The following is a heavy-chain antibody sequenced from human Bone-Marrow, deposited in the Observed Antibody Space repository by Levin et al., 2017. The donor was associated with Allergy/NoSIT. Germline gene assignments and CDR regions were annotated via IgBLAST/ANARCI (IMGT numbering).Heavy chain of an antibody. CDR1: GFVFNDAW. CDR2: IKSKPDGGTT. J-gene: IGHJ4*02. V-gene: IGHV3-15*01. Sequence: GGSLRLSCVASGFVFNDAWMSWVRQAPGKGLEWVGRIKSKPDGGTTDYAAPVKGRFTISRDDSKNTLYLQMSRLKSDDAAIYYCTTGVYWGQGTLVTVSS. CDR3: TTGVY.